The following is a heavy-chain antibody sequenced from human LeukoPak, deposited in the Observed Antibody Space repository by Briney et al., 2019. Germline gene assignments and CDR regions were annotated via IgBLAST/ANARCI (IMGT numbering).Heavy chain of an antibody. J-gene: IGHJ5*02. CDR1: GGSFSGYY. V-gene: IGHV4-34*01. CDR2: INHSGST. D-gene: IGHD3-22*01. Sequence: MPSETLSLTCAVYGGSFSGYYWSWIRQPPGKGLEWIGEINHSGSTNYNPSLKSRVTISVDTSKNQFSLKLSSVTAADTAVYYCARDYSSGYLFDPWGQGTLVTVSS. CDR3: ARDYSSGYLFDP.